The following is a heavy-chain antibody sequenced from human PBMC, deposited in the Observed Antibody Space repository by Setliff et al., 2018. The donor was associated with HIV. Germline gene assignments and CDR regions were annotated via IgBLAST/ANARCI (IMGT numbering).Heavy chain of an antibody. V-gene: IGHV3-48*01. Sequence: GGSLRLSCAASGFTFSRYSMNWVRQAPGKGLEWVSYISSVSGSTIYYADSVKGRFTISRDNAKNSMFLQMNSLRAEDTAVYYCAKGQDGLRYNWFDPWGQGTLVTVSS. CDR2: ISSVSGSTI. J-gene: IGHJ5*02. CDR1: GFTFSRYS. CDR3: AKGQDGLRYNWFDP.